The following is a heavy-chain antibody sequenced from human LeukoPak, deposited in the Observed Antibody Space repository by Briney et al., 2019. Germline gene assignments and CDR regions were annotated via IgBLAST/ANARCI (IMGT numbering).Heavy chain of an antibody. CDR2: ICPRDGST. CDR3: ARDQEGFDF. CDR1: FTRNY. J-gene: IGHJ4*02. V-gene: IGHV1-46*01. Sequence: FTRNYIHCVLLVIGHCFVCMGMICPRDGSTSYAQKFQGRVTVTRDTSTSTVHMELSGLRSEDTAVYYCARDQEGFDFWGQGTLATVSS.